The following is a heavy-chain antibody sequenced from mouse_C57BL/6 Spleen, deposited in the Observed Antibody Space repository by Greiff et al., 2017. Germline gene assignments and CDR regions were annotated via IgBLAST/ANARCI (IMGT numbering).Heavy chain of an antibody. V-gene: IGHV1-18*01. J-gene: IGHJ2*01. Sequence: VQLQQSGPELVKPGASVKIPCKASGYTFTDYNMDWVKQSHGKSLEWIGDINPNNGGTIYNQKFKGKATLTVDKSSSTAYMELRSLTSEDTAVYYCARIPTYYGSSLWYFDYWGQGTTLTVSS. CDR3: ARIPTYYGSSLWYFDY. D-gene: IGHD1-1*01. CDR2: INPNNGGT. CDR1: GYTFTDYN.